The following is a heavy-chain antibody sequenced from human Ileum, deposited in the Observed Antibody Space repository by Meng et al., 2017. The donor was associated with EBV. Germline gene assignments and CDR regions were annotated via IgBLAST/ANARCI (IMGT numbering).Heavy chain of an antibody. CDR3: ARGRRNEPLFDY. CDR1: GGSFSTHT. J-gene: IGHJ4*02. D-gene: IGHD1-14*01. CDR2: LIAVFDKT. Sequence: HVQLVWSGAEVKKPGSSVKVACKTSGGSFSTHTFSWVRQAPGQGLEWTGGLIAVFDKTKAAPRFQDRVTFTADESTSTAYMELSSLTFDDTAVYFCARGRRNEPLFDYWGQGTLVTVSS. V-gene: IGHV1-69*13.